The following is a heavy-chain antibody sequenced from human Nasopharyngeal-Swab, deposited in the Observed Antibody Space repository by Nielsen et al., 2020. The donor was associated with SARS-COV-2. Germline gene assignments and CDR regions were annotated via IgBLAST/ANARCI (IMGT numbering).Heavy chain of an antibody. V-gene: IGHV1-24*01. CDR2: VVPEDGEP. J-gene: IGHJ3*02. Sequence: ASVNVPCKVSRYTLTVLPIHWVRQAPGKGLEWMGTVVPEDGEPIYAQNFQGRVTMTEDTSTYTAYLELSSLRSEDTAVYYCASEGSGVFGVVIYAFDIWGPGTLVTVSS. CDR3: ASEGSGVFGVVIYAFDI. D-gene: IGHD3-3*01. CDR1: RYTLTVLP.